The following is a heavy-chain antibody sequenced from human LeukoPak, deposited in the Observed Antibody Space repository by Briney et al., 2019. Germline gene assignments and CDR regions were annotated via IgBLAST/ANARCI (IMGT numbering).Heavy chain of an antibody. CDR3: ARVSGWNPLQAAHLDY. V-gene: IGHV4-38-2*02. D-gene: IGHD6-19*01. Sequence: SETLSLTCTVSGYSISSGYYWGWIRQPPGKGLEWIGSIYHSGSTYYNPSLKSRVTISEDTSKIQFSLKLTSVTAADTAVYYCARVSGWNPLQAAHLDYWGQGTLVTVSS. J-gene: IGHJ4*02. CDR1: GYSISSGYY. CDR2: IYHSGST.